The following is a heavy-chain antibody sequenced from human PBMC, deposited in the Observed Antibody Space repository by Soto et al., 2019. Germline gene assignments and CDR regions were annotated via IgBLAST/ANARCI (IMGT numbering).Heavy chain of an antibody. Sequence: PGGSLRLSCAASGFTFSSYGMHWVRQAPGKGLEWVAVIWYDGSNKYYADSVKGRFTISRDNSKNTLYLQMNSLRAEDTAVYYCARELLRSSPTTPKFLNYYYYGMDVWGQGTTVTVSS. CDR1: GFTFSSYG. V-gene: IGHV3-33*01. CDR2: IWYDGSNK. CDR3: ARELLRSSPTTPKFLNYYYYGMDV. J-gene: IGHJ6*02. D-gene: IGHD3-3*01.